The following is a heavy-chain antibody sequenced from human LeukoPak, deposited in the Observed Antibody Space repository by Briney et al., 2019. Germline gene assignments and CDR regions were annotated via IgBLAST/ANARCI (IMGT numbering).Heavy chain of an antibody. CDR2: ISYDGSNK. CDR3: VREIFNGFDI. V-gene: IGHV3-30-3*01. Sequence: GGSLRLSCAGSGFTFRSYAMHWVRQAPGKGLEWVAVISYDGSNKDYADSVKGRFTISRDNSKNTLFLQMNSLRAEDTAVYYCVREIFNGFDIWGQGTMVTVSS. CDR1: GFTFRSYA. J-gene: IGHJ3*02.